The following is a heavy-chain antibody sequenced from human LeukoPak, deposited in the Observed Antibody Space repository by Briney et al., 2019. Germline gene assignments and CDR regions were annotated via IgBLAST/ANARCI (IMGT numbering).Heavy chain of an antibody. V-gene: IGHV3-23*01. Sequence: TGGSLRLSCGVSGFAFGSEAMSWVRQSPARGLEWVASISPGGGTTYYADSVKGRFTISRDNSKNTLYLQMNSLRAEDTAVYYCAKDVWLELPPYYFDYWGQGTLVTVSS. CDR1: GFAFGSEA. J-gene: IGHJ4*02. D-gene: IGHD1-7*01. CDR2: ISPGGGTT. CDR3: AKDVWLELPPYYFDY.